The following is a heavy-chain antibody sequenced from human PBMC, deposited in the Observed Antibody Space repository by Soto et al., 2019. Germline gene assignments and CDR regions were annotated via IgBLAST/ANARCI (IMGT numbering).Heavy chain of an antibody. CDR2: IIPILGIA. CDR3: ASPRGYGDSVGAFDI. V-gene: IGHV1-69*02. Sequence: SVKVSCKASGGTFSSYTISWVRRPLEQGLEWMGRIIPILGIANYAQKFQGRVTITADKSTSTAYMELSSLRSEDTAVYYCASPRGYGDSVGAFDIWGQGKMVTVSS. CDR1: GGTFSSYT. D-gene: IGHD4-17*01. J-gene: IGHJ3*02.